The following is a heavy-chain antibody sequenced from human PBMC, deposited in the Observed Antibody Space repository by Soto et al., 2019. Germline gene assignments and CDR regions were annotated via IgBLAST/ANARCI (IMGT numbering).Heavy chain of an antibody. CDR2: SSGGGGPT. V-gene: IGHV3-23*01. Sequence: EVQLLESGGGLVQPGGSLRLSCAVSGFSISSSAFSWVRQTPGKGLEWVSASSGGGGPTHYADSVRGRFTISRDNSKNTLYLQMNSLRAEDTAIYYCAKNDWSVYALGGLWGRGALVSVSS. J-gene: IGHJ1*01. CDR3: AKNDWSVYALGGL. CDR1: GFSISSSA. D-gene: IGHD3-3*01.